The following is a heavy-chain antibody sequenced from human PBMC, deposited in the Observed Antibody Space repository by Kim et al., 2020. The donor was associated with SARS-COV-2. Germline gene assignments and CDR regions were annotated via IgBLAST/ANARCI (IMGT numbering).Heavy chain of an antibody. J-gene: IGHJ4*02. CDR1: GFTFSSYA. V-gene: IGHV3-30*04. D-gene: IGHD3-9*01. CDR3: ARVKHPESNPIDILTGYPYYFDY. CDR2: ISYDGSNK. Sequence: GGSLRLSCAASGFTFSSYAMHWVRQAPGKGLEWVAVISYDGSNKYYADSVKGRFTISRDNSKNTLYLQMNSLRAEDTAVYYCARVKHPESNPIDILTGYPYYFDYWGQGTLVTVSS.